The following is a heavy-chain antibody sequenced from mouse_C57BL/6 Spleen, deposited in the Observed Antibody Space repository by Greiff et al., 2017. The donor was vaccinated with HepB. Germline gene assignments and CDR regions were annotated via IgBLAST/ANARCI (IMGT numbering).Heavy chain of an antibody. V-gene: IGHV1-59*01. CDR2: IDPSDSYT. J-gene: IGHJ1*03. CDR3: ARRGITTVVADWYFDV. Sequence: VQLQQPGAELVRPGTSVKLSCKASGYTFTSYWMHWVKQRPGQGLEWIGVIDPSDSYTNYNQKFKGKATLTVDTSSSTAYMQLSSLTSEASAVYYCARRGITTVVADWYFDVWGTGTTVTVSS. CDR1: GYTFTSYW. D-gene: IGHD1-1*01.